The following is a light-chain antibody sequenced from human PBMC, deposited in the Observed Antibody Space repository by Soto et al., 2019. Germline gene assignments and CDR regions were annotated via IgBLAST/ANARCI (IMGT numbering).Light chain of an antibody. CDR3: QSYDSSLSGYV. CDR2: DVS. J-gene: IGLJ1*01. Sequence: QSVLTQPRSVSGSPGQSVTISCTGTSSDVGGYNYVSWCQQHPGKAPKLMIYDVSKRPSGVPDRFSGSKSGNTASLTISGLQAEDEADYYCQSYDSSLSGYVFGTGTKVTVL. CDR1: SSDVGGYNY. V-gene: IGLV2-11*01.